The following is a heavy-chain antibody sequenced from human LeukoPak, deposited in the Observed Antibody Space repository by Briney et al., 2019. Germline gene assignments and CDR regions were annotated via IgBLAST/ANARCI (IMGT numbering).Heavy chain of an antibody. J-gene: IGHJ5*02. CDR2: IYPGDSDT. V-gene: IGHV5-51*01. D-gene: IGHD1-1*01. CDR1: GYTFTSSW. Sequence: GESLKISCKGFGYTFTSSWIGWVRQMPGKGLEWMGIIYPGDSDTRYSPSFQGQVTISADKSISTAYLQWSSLKTSDTAMYYCARLYTSTTGRLDPWGQGTLVTVSS. CDR3: ARLYTSTTGRLDP.